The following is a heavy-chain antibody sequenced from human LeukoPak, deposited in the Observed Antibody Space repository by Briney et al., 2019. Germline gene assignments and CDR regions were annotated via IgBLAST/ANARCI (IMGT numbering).Heavy chain of an antibody. D-gene: IGHD3-22*01. CDR1: GGTFSSYA. CDR3: ASIHDSSGYYNVDY. CDR2: IIPILGIA. J-gene: IGHJ4*02. Sequence: GASVKVSCKASGGTFSSYAISWVRQAPGQGLEWMGRIIPILGIANYAQKFQGRVTNTADKSTSTAYMELSSLRSEDTAVYYCASIHDSSGYYNVDYWGQGTLVTVSS. V-gene: IGHV1-69*04.